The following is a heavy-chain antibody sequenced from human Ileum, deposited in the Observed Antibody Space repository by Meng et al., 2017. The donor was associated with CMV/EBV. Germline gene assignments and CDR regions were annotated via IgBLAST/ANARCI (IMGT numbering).Heavy chain of an antibody. V-gene: IGHV3-74*01. J-gene: IGHJ4*02. CDR3: ARAFSTSGYT. CDR1: GFTFSNYW. CDR2: INSDGSTT. Sequence: GESLKISCAASGFTFSNYWMHWVRQVPGKGLVWVSRINSDGSTTTYADSVKGRFTISRDNAKNTLYLQMNSLRAEDTAVYYCARAFSTSGYTWGQGTLVTVSS. D-gene: IGHD2-2*02.